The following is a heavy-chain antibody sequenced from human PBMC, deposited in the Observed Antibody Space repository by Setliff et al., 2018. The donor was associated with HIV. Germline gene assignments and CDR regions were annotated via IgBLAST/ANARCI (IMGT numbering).Heavy chain of an antibody. CDR3: ARAMRGVVVTNMYYYYGMDV. V-gene: IGHV4-38-2*02. CDR1: GSFINSDY. CDR2: IYHSATT. D-gene: IGHD2-21*02. Sequence: SSETLSLTCTVSGSFINSDYWGWIRQPPGKGLEWIGSIYHSATTYYNPSLWGRVTISIDTSKNQFSLKLSSVTAADTAVYYCARAMRGVVVTNMYYYYGMDVWGQGTTVTVSS. J-gene: IGHJ6*02.